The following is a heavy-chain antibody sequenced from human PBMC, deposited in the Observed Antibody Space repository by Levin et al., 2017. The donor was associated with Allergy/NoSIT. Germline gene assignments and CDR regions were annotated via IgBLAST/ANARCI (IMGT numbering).Heavy chain of an antibody. CDR2: INHSGST. CDR3: ARGVRRSTAARWFDP. J-gene: IGHJ5*02. V-gene: IGHV4-34*01. CDR1: GGSFSGYY. D-gene: IGHD1-26*01. Sequence: PSETLSLTCAVYGGSFSGYYWSWIRQPPGKGLEWIGEINHSGSTNYNPSLKSRVTISVDSSKNQFSLKLSSVTAADTAVYYCARGVRRSTAARWFDPWGQGTLVTVSS.